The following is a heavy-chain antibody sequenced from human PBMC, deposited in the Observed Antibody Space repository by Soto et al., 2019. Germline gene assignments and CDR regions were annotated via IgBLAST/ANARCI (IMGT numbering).Heavy chain of an antibody. V-gene: IGHV1-18*04. D-gene: IGHD5-12*01. Sequence: ASVKVSCKASGYTFTSYGISWVRQAPGQGLEWMGWISAYNGNTNYAQKLQGRVTMTRNTSMSTAYMELSSLRSEDTAVYYCATEGRVDKWGFWGQGTLVTVSS. CDR3: ATEGRVDKWGF. CDR1: GYTFTSYG. CDR2: ISAYNGNT. J-gene: IGHJ4*02.